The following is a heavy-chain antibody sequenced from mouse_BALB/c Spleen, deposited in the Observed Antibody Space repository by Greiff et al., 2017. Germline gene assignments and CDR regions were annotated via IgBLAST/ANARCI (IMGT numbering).Heavy chain of an antibody. D-gene: IGHD2-1*01. CDR1: GYSITSDYA. J-gene: IGHJ3*01. CDR2: ISYSGST. CDR3: ARHYYGNGFAY. V-gene: IGHV3-2*02. Sequence: EVKLQESGPGLVKPSQSLSLTCTVTGYSITSDYAWNWIRQFPGNKLEWMGYISYSGSTSYNPSLKSRISITRDTSKNQFFLQLNSVTTEDTATYYCARHYYGNGFAYWGQGTLVTVSA.